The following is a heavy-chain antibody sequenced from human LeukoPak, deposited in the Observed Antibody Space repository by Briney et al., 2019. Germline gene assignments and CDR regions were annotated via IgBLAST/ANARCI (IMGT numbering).Heavy chain of an antibody. CDR3: ARREDGRYTIDY. V-gene: IGHV4-39*01. CDR1: GGSISSNNYY. Sequence: SETLSLTCSVSGGSISSNNYYWGWIRQPPGTGLEWIAYIYYSGSTYYNPSLKSRVTIFVDTSKNQFSLKLSSVTAADTAVYYCARREDGRYTIDYWGQGTLVTVSS. CDR2: IYYSGST. J-gene: IGHJ4*02. D-gene: IGHD5-24*01.